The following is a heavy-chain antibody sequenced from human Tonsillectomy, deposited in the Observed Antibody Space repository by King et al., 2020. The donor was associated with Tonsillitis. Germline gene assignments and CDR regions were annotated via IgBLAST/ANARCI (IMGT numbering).Heavy chain of an antibody. V-gene: IGHV3-30*18. CDR1: GFTFSSYG. D-gene: IGHD6-19*01. CDR2: ISYDGSNK. J-gene: IGHJ4*02. CDR3: AKAHRSGWFSGYDY. Sequence: VQLVESGGGVVQPGRSLRLSCAASGFTFSSYGMHWVRQAPGKGLEWVAVISYDGSNKYYADSVKGRFTISRDNSKNTLYLQMNSLRPEETAVYYFAKAHRSGWFSGYDYWGQGPLVTVSS.